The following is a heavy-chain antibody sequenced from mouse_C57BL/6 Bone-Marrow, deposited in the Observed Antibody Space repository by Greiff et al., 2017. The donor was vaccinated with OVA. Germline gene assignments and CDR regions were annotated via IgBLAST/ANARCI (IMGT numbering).Heavy chain of an antibody. D-gene: IGHD2-1*01. CDR3: TRMGGNFHYFDY. V-gene: IGHV1-15*01. CDR1: GYTFTDYE. CDR2: LDPETGGT. J-gene: IGHJ2*01. Sequence: QVHVKQSGAELVRPGASVTLSCKASGYTFTDYEMHWVKQTPVHGLEWIGALDPETGGTAYNQKFKGKAILTADKSSSTAYMALRSMTSEDSAVYYCTRMGGNFHYFDYWGQGTTLTVSS.